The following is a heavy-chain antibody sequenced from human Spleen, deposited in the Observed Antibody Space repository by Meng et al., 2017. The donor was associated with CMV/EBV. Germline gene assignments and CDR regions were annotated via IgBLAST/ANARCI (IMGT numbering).Heavy chain of an antibody. Sequence: GISCPYCWCWLRQVHAKRREWMGYIAYIGCTNYNPSFKSRVTSPLDTSRNHFSLKLCSLIAADTAVDYCAGNSPTILCVVRSGRFEAWGQGALVTVSS. CDR3: AGNSPTILCVVRSGRFEA. J-gene: IGHJ5*02. V-gene: IGHV4-61*03. CDR1: GISCPYC. CDR2: IAYIGCT. D-gene: IGHD3-3*01.